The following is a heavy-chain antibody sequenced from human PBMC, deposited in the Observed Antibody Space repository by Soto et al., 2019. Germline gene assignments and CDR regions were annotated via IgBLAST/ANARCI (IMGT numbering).Heavy chain of an antibody. CDR2: IYYSGST. Sequence: SETLSLTCTFSGGSISSGHYYWSWIRQPPGKGLEWIGYIYYSGSTYYNPSLKSRVTISVDTSKNQFSLKLTSVTAADTALYYCARSPLNYWGQGTLVTVSS. CDR3: ARSPLNY. J-gene: IGHJ4*02. V-gene: IGHV4-30-4*01. CDR1: GGSISSGHYY.